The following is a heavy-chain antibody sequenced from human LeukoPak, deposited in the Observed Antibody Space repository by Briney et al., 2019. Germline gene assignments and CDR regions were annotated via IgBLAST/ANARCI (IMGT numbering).Heavy chain of an antibody. CDR3: ARSYYYDSSGYYYDY. Sequence: GGSLRLSCAASGFTFSSYEMNWVRQAPGKGLEWVSYISSSGSTIYYADSVKGRFTISRDNAKNSLYLQMSSLRAEDTAVYYCARSYYYDSSGYYYDYWGQGTLVTVSS. CDR1: GFTFSSYE. D-gene: IGHD3-22*01. V-gene: IGHV3-48*03. J-gene: IGHJ4*02. CDR2: ISSSGSTI.